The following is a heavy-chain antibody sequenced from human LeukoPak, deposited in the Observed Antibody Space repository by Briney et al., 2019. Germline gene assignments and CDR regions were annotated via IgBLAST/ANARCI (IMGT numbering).Heavy chain of an antibody. V-gene: IGHV3-7*01. CDR3: AKDRGSYSTYLDY. Sequence: GGSLRLSCAVSGFTFSSYWMSWVRQAPGKGLEWVANIKQDGSEKYYVDSVKGRFTISRDNARNSLYLQMNSLRAEDTAVYYCAKDRGSYSTYLDYWAREPWSPSPQ. CDR1: GFTFSSYW. CDR2: IKQDGSEK. J-gene: IGHJ4*02. D-gene: IGHD4-11*01.